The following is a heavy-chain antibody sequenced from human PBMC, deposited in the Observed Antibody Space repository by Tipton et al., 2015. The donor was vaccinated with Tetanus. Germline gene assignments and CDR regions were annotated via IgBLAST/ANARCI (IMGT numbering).Heavy chain of an antibody. Sequence: RPLRLSCAASGFPFNTYAMHWVRQASGKGLEWVAVIWYDGTTTYYADSVEGRFAISRDNSKNILYLQMDSLRAEDTAVYYCARAFCNYNCHGGYFDYWGQGTLVTVSS. D-gene: IGHD2/OR15-2a*01. J-gene: IGHJ4*02. CDR2: IWYDGTTT. CDR1: GFPFNTYA. V-gene: IGHV3-33*01. CDR3: ARAFCNYNCHGGYFDY.